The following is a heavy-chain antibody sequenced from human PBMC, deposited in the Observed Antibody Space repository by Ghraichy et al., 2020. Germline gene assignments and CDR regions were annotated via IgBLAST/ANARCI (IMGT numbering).Heavy chain of an antibody. CDR2: INPNSGGT. Sequence: ASVKVSCKASGYTFTGYYMHWVRQAPGQGLEWMGWINPNSGGTNYAQKFQGRVTMTRDTSISTAYMELSRLRSDDTAVYYCARGSPPRGDIPRLGYWGQGTLVTVSS. CDR1: GYTFTGYY. CDR3: ARGSPPRGDIPRLGY. V-gene: IGHV1-2*02. J-gene: IGHJ4*02. D-gene: IGHD3-10*01.